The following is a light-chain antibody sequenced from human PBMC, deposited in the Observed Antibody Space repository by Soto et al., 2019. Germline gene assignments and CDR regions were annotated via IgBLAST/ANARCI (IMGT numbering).Light chain of an antibody. CDR3: SSYTTSNTRQIV. Sequence: QSVLTQPASVSGSPGQSITISCTGTSSDVGGYNYVSWYQHHPGKAPKLMIYDVSNRPSRISNRFSGSKSGNTASLTISGLQPEDEGDYYCSSYTTSNTRQIVFGTGTKVTVL. V-gene: IGLV2-14*03. J-gene: IGLJ1*01. CDR1: SSDVGGYNY. CDR2: DVS.